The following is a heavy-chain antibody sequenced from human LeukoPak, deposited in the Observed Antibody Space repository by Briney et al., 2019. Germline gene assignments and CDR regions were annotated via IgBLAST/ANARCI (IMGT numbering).Heavy chain of an antibody. Sequence: PSETLSLTCTVSGGSISSGGYYWSWIRQHPGKGLEWIGYIYYSGSTNYNPSLKSRFTISVDTSKNQFSLKLSSVTAADTAVYYCARLTYDYVWGSYRYGPLDFWGQGTMVTVSS. CDR3: ARLTYDYVWGSYRYGPLDF. CDR2: IYYSGST. J-gene: IGHJ3*01. D-gene: IGHD3-16*02. CDR1: GGSISSGGYY. V-gene: IGHV4-61*08.